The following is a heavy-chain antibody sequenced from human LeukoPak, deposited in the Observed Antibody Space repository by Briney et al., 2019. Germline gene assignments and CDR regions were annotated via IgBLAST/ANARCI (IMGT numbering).Heavy chain of an antibody. CDR3: AKGVLSYYYMDV. J-gene: IGHJ6*03. D-gene: IGHD2/OR15-2a*01. Sequence: GGSLRLSCAASGFIFKSYAMHWVRQAPGQGLEWLAVISYDGRNIDYAASVKGRFTISRDNSEKTVYLQMNNVRADDTAVYLCAKGVLSYYYMDVWGAGTTVIVSS. V-gene: IGHV3-30*04. CDR2: ISYDGRNI. CDR1: GFIFKSYA.